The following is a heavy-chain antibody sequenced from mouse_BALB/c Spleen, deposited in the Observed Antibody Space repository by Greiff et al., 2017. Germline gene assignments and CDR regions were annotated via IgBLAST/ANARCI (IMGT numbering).Heavy chain of an antibody. V-gene: IGHV2-9*02. CDR2: IWAGGST. D-gene: IGHD3-1*01. J-gene: IGHJ4*01. CDR3: ARDSSGPYAMDY. Sequence: VKLQESGPGLVAPSQSLSITCTVSGFSLTSYGVHWVRQPPGKGLEWLGVIWAGGSTNYNSALMSRLSISKDNSKSQVFLKMNSLQTDDTAMYYCARDSSGPYAMDYWGQGTSVTVSS. CDR1: GFSLTSYG.